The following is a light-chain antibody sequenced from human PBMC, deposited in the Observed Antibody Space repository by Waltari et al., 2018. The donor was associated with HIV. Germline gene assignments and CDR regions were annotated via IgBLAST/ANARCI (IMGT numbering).Light chain of an antibody. CDR1: SSDIGGYDY. CDR3: SAYTTYSPLAV. V-gene: IGLV2-14*01. J-gene: IGLJ2*01. CDR2: GVS. Sequence: QSALTQPASVSGSPGQSITISCTGTSSDIGGYDYVSWYQQHPGKAPKLLIYGVSSRPSGVSNRFSGPRSGNTASLTISGLQADDEAHYYCSAYTTYSPLAVFGGGTKLTVL.